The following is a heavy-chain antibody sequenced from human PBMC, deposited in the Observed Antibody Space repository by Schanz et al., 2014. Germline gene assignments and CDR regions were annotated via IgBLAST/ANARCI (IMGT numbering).Heavy chain of an antibody. CDR2: INHRANT. CDR1: GGSFSGYY. J-gene: IGHJ6*04. CDR3: ARAKRFGDMDV. D-gene: IGHD3-10*01. V-gene: IGHV4-34*01. Sequence: QVQLQQWGAGLLKPSETLSLTCAVDGGSFSGYYWSWIRQSPDKGLEWIGEINHRANTTYNPSLKRRVAISVDSTKNQCARMLNSGTAAYAAVYYCARAKRFGDMDVWGKGTTVTVSS.